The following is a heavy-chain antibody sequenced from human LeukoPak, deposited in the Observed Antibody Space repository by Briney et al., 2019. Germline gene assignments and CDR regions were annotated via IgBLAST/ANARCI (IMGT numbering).Heavy chain of an antibody. Sequence: ASVKVSCKASGYTFTGYYMHSVRQAPGQGLEWMGWINPNSGGTNYAQKFQGRVTMTRDTSISTAYMELSRLRSDDTAVYYCARGAPLYRKINFDYWGQGTLVTVSS. J-gene: IGHJ4*02. CDR2: INPNSGGT. V-gene: IGHV1-2*02. CDR3: ARGAPLYRKINFDY. D-gene: IGHD2-2*02. CDR1: GYTFTGYY.